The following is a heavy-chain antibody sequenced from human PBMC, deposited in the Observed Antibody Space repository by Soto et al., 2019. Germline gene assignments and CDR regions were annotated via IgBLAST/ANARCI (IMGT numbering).Heavy chain of an antibody. Sequence: SGPTLVNPTQTLTLTCSFSGFSLSTSGVGVGWIRQPPGKALEWLAHIYWSGDEHYRPSLKSRLSITKDTSKNQVVLTMTNVDPVDTATYYCARGLAARPAFAFDIWGQGTMVTVSS. CDR2: IYWSGDE. J-gene: IGHJ3*02. V-gene: IGHV2-5*01. CDR1: GFSLSTSGVG. CDR3: ARGLAARPAFAFDI. D-gene: IGHD6-6*01.